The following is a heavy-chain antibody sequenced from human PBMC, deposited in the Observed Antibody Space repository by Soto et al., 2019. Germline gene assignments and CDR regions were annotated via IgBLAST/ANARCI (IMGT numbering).Heavy chain of an antibody. CDR1: GYTFTSYG. V-gene: IGHV1-18*01. Sequence: QVQLVQSGAEVKKPGASVKVSCKASGYTFTSYGISWVRQAPGQGLEWMGWISAYNGNTNYAQKLQGRVTMTTDTPTSTAYVELRSLRSDDTTVYYCARDGSITMVRGVAPGFYYWGQGTLVTVSS. CDR3: ARDGSITMVRGVAPGFYY. J-gene: IGHJ4*02. D-gene: IGHD3-10*01. CDR2: ISAYNGNT.